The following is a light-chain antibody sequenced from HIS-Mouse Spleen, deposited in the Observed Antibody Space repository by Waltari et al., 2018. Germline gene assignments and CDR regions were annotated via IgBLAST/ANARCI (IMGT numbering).Light chain of an antibody. CDR1: ISDVGGYNY. J-gene: IGLJ2*01. Sequence: QSALTQPASVSGSPGQSITIPCTGPISDVGGYNYVSWYQQHPGKAPKLMIYDVSNRPSGVSNRFSGSKSGNTASLTISGLQAEDEADYYCSSYTSSSTVFGGGTKLTVL. CDR2: DVS. CDR3: SSYTSSSTV. V-gene: IGLV2-14*03.